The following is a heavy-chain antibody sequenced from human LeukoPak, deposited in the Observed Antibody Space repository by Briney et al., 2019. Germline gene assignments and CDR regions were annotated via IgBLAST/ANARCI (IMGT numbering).Heavy chain of an antibody. J-gene: IGHJ4*02. V-gene: IGHV3-72*01. D-gene: IGHD5-24*01. CDR2: SRNKANGYTT. CDR3: VRWKRDGYSYDY. Sequence: GGSLRLSCAASGFTFSDHYMDWVRQAPGKGLEWVGRSRNKANGYTTEYAASVRGRFTISRDESKNSMYMQMNSLESEDTAPYYCVRWKRDGYSYDYWGQGTLVTVSS. CDR1: GFTFSDHY.